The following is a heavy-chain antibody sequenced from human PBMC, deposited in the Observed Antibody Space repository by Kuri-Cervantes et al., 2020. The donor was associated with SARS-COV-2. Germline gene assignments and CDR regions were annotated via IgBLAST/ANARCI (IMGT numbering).Heavy chain of an antibody. CDR3: ARSQGEWDLLVPIAY. V-gene: IGHV3-23*01. CDR2: IDDSGVNT. CDR1: GFTFSTYG. Sequence: GESLKISCAASGFTFSTYGMNWVRQAPGRGLEWVSIIDDSGVNTYYADSVKGRFTISRDNSKNTLYLQMNNLRADDTAVYYCARSQGEWDLLVPIAYWGRGTLVTVSS. J-gene: IGHJ4*02. D-gene: IGHD1-26*01.